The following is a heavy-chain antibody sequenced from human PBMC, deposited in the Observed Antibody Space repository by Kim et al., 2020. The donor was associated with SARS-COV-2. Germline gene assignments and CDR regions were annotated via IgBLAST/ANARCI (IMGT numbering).Heavy chain of an antibody. CDR2: ISDSRGDT. V-gene: IGHV3-21*06. Sequence: GGSLRLSCAASGITIGSNRINWVRQIPGKGLEWVSSISDSRGDTFYADSVRGRFTISRYIAKNSVYLQMKNLRAEDTAVYYCARETSAYYSLYFFSYMDVWGVGTTVTVS. D-gene: IGHD3-22*01. CDR3: ARETSAYYSLYFFSYMDV. J-gene: IGHJ6*03. CDR1: GITIGSNR.